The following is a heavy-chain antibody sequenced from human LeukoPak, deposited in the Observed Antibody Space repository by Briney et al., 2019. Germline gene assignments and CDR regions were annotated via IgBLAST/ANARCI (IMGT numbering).Heavy chain of an antibody. V-gene: IGHV4-30-4*08. Sequence: PSQTLSLTCTVSGGSISSGDYYWTWIRQPPGKGLEWIGYIYYSGDTYSNPSLKSQPTISIDTSKNQFSLKLSSVTAADTAMYYCARALLYSYYFSRRPGNYFYMDVWGKGTTVTVSS. D-gene: IGHD4-11*01. J-gene: IGHJ6*03. CDR1: GGSISSGDYY. CDR2: IYYSGDT. CDR3: ARALLYSYYFSRRPGNYFYMDV.